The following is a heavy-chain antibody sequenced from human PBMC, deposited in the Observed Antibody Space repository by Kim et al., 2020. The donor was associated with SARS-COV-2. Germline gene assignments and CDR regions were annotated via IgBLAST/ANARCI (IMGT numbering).Heavy chain of an antibody. Sequence: GGSLRLSCAASGFRFSNYDMHWVRQITGKGLEWVSAIGSNGNTYYPGSVKGRFTISRENAKNSLFLQMNSLRVGDTAIYYCVRGTAAPAGVDYWGQGTLV. CDR3: VRGTAAPAGVDY. J-gene: IGHJ4*02. D-gene: IGHD6-13*01. V-gene: IGHV3-13*01. CDR2: IGSNGNT. CDR1: GFRFSNYD.